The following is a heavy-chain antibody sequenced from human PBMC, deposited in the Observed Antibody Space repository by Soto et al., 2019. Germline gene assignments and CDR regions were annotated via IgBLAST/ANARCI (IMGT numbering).Heavy chain of an antibody. V-gene: IGHV4-38-2*02. CDR3: ARVHVMVVAGSTFDY. J-gene: IGHJ4*03. Sequence: PSETLCLTCTVSGDSISSGSYWGWIRQPPGEGPEWIASIYHGGTTFYNPSLKSRISISVDTSKNQFSLRLTSVTAADTATYYCARVHVMVVAGSTFDYWGPGTLVTVSS. CDR2: IYHGGTT. CDR1: GDSISSGSY. D-gene: IGHD6-19*01.